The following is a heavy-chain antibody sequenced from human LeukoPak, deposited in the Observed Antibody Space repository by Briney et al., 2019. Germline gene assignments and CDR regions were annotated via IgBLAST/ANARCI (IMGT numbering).Heavy chain of an antibody. D-gene: IGHD6-13*01. Sequence: SVKVSCRASGGTFSSYAISWVRQAPGQGLEWMGGIIPIFGTANYAQKFQGRVTITADESTSTAYMELSSLRSEDTAVYYCARDSDSSSWSRRFDPWGQGTLVTVSS. CDR2: IIPIFGTA. V-gene: IGHV1-69*01. CDR3: ARDSDSSSWSRRFDP. CDR1: GGTFSSYA. J-gene: IGHJ5*02.